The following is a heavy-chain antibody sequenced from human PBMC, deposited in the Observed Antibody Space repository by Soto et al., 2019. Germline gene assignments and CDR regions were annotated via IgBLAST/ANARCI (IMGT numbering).Heavy chain of an antibody. CDR3: ARAKSIPYYYGMDV. CDR1: GGSISSYY. CDR2: IYYSGST. J-gene: IGHJ6*02. D-gene: IGHD2-21*01. Sequence: SETLSLTCTVSGGSISSYYWSWIRQPPGKGLEWIGYIYYSGSTNYNPSLKSRVTISVDTSKNQFSLKLSSVTAADTAVYYCARAKSIPYYYGMDVWGRGTTVTVSS. V-gene: IGHV4-59*01.